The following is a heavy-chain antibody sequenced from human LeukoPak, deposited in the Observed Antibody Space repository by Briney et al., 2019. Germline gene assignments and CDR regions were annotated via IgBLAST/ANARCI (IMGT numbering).Heavy chain of an antibody. CDR1: GGSISSSSYY. D-gene: IGHD6-19*01. Sequence: SETLSLTCTVSGGSISSSSYYWGWIRQPPGKGLEWIGSIYYSGSTYYNPSRKSRVTISVDTSKNQFSLKLSSVTAADTAMYYCAGSRSGWYLFDYWGQGTLVTVSS. V-gene: IGHV4-39*07. CDR2: IYYSGST. J-gene: IGHJ4*02. CDR3: AGSRSGWYLFDY.